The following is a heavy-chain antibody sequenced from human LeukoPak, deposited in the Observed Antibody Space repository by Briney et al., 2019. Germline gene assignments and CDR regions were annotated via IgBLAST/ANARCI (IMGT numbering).Heavy chain of an antibody. CDR3: ATSMAQDVDAFHI. V-gene: IGHV3-21*01. J-gene: IGHJ3*02. D-gene: IGHD2-21*01. CDR1: RFTFSTYS. CDR2: ISSRSTYI. Sequence: PGGSLRLSCAASRFTFSTYSMNWVRQPPGKGLEWVSSISSRSTYIYYADSVKGRFTISRDNAKNSLYLQTNNLRAEDTAMFYCATSMAQDVDAFHIWGQGTMVTVSS.